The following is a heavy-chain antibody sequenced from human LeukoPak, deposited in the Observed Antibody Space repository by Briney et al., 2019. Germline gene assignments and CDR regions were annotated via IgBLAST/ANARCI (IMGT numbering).Heavy chain of an antibody. CDR1: GGSFSGYY. J-gene: IGHJ5*02. D-gene: IGHD2-2*01. Sequence: PSETLSLTCAVYGGSFSGYYWSWIRQPPGKGLEWIGEINHSGSTDYNPSLKSRVTISVDTSKNQFSLKLSSVTAADTAVYYCARGEGDIVVVPAALGFDPWGQGTPVTLSS. V-gene: IGHV4-34*01. CDR2: INHSGST. CDR3: ARGEGDIVVVPAALGFDP.